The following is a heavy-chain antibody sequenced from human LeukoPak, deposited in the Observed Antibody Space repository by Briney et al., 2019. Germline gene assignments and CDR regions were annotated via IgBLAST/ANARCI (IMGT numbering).Heavy chain of an antibody. J-gene: IGHJ4*01. D-gene: IGHD2-15*01. CDR3: EDYESRYCRI. V-gene: IGHV3-23*01. CDR1: TPTLANKC. CDR2: IGGGGYTT. Sequence: GGSLSPSCLADTPTLANKCTNCVRQAPGKGLEWVSSIGGGGYTTYYADSVRGRFTISRDNSKNSMYLQMSILRAENTGIYSCEDYESRYCRIWGQGTLVTVSS.